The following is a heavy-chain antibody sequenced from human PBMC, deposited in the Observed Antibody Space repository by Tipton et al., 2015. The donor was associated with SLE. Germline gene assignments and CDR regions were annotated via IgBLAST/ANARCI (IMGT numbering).Heavy chain of an antibody. Sequence: TLSLTCTVSGGSISGSSYYWGWIRQPPGKGLEWIGSIYYSGSTYYNPSLKSRVTISVDTSKNQFSLKLSSVTAADTAVYYCARGVWSGSFFDLWGRGTLVTVSS. CDR3: ARGVWSGSFFDL. D-gene: IGHD3-3*01. V-gene: IGHV4-39*07. J-gene: IGHJ2*01. CDR1: GGSISGSSYY. CDR2: IYYSGST.